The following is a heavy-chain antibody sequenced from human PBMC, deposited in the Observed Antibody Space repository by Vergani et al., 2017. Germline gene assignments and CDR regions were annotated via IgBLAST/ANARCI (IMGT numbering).Heavy chain of an antibody. CDR1: GGSISSGGYS. Sequence: QLQLQESGSGLVKPSQTLSLTCAVSGGSISSGGYSWSWIRQPPGKGLEWIGYIYHSGSTYYNPSLKSRVTISVDRSKNQFSLKLSSVTAADTALYYCARHLAYCGGDCYPYYYGMDVWGQGTTVTVSS. V-gene: IGHV4-30-2*01. CDR3: ARHLAYCGGDCYPYYYGMDV. CDR2: IYHSGST. J-gene: IGHJ6*02. D-gene: IGHD2-21*02.